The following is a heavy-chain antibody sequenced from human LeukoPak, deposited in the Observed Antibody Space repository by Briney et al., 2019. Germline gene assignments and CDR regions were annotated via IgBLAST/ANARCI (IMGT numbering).Heavy chain of an antibody. V-gene: IGHV4-34*01. CDR1: GWSFSGYY. J-gene: IGHJ4*02. CDR3: ARAAGSYLDY. CDR2: INHSVST. Sequence: PETLSFTCAVYGWSFSGYYWSCIRQPPGNGLEWIGEINHSVSTNYNPSLKSRVTISVDTSKNQFSLKLSYVTDADKAVYYCARAAGSYLDYWGPGTLVTVSS. D-gene: IGHD3-10*01.